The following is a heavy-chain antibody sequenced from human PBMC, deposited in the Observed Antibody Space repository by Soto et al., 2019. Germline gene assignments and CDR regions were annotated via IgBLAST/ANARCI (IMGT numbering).Heavy chain of an antibody. CDR1: GFTFSSYA. CDR2: ISYDGSNK. Sequence: QVQLVEAGGGVVQPGRSLRLSCAASGFTFSSYAMHWVRQAPGKGLEWVAVISYDGSNKYYADSVKGRFTISRDNSKNPLYLQRNSLRAEDTAVYYCARDLRPRNTSRGYGMDVWGQGTTVTVSS. V-gene: IGHV3-30-3*01. D-gene: IGHD3-16*01. CDR3: ARDLRPRNTSRGYGMDV. J-gene: IGHJ6*02.